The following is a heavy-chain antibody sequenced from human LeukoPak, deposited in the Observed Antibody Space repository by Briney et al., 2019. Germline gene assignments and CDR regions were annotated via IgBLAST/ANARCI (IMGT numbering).Heavy chain of an antibody. CDR2: ILPDGSD. Sequence: GGSLRLSCAASGFSFNKYDMHWVRQAPGKGLEWVAVILPDGSDHFVDSVRGRFNIYRDNPKNTLYLEMNGLRVEDTAVYFCAKTVGANKNYFDYWGQGTLVTVSS. CDR3: AKTVGANKNYFDY. D-gene: IGHD1-26*01. J-gene: IGHJ4*02. CDR1: GFSFNKYD. V-gene: IGHV3-30*02.